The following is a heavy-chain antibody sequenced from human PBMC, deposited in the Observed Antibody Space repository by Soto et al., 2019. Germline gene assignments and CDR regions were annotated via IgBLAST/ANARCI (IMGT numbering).Heavy chain of an antibody. V-gene: IGHV1-8*01. Sequence: QVQLVQSGAEVKKPGASVKVSCKASGYTFTSYDINWVRQATGQGLEWMGWMNPNSGNTGYAQKLQGRVTMTRNTSISTAYMELSSLRSEDTAVYYCASHPRDYYYYGMDVWGQGTTVTVSS. CDR2: MNPNSGNT. J-gene: IGHJ6*02. CDR3: ASHPRDYYYYGMDV. CDR1: GYTFTSYD.